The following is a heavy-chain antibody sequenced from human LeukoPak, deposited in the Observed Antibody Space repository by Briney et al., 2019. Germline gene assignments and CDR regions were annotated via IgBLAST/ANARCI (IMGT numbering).Heavy chain of an antibody. CDR2: ISGSGGST. V-gene: IGHV3-23*01. CDR3: ARDIRDSSGWYNWFDP. CDR1: GFTFSSYA. D-gene: IGHD6-19*01. Sequence: GGSLRLSCAASGFTFSSYAMSWVRQAPGKGLEWVSAISGSGGSTYYADSVKGRFTISRDNSKNTLYLQMNSLRAEDTAVYYCARDIRDSSGWYNWFDPWGQGTLVTVSS. J-gene: IGHJ5*02.